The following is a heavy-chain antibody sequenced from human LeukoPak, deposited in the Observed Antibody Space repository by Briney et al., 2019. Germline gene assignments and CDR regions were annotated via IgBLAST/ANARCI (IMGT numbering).Heavy chain of an antibody. CDR1: GFTFSSYA. J-gene: IGHJ4*02. V-gene: IGHV3-23*01. Sequence: GGSLRLSCAASGFTFSSYAMSWVRQAPGKGLEWVSAISGSGGSTYYADSVKGRFTISRDNSKNTLYLQMNSPRAEDTAVYYCAKETVTTGKYPTLADYWGQGTLVTVSS. D-gene: IGHD4-17*01. CDR2: ISGSGGST. CDR3: AKETVTTGKYPTLADY.